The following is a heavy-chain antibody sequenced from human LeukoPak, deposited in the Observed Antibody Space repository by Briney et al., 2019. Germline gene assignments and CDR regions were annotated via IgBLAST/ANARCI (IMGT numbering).Heavy chain of an antibody. CDR1: GGSINNYY. D-gene: IGHD2-15*01. CDR2: IYTRGST. V-gene: IGHV4-4*07. Sequence: SETLSLTCTVSGGSINNYYWSWIRQPAGKGLEWIGRIYTRGSTNYNPSLNSRVTMSVDTSKNQFSLKLSSVTAADTAVYYCARGRYCSADICSGGDAFDIWGQGTMVSVSS. CDR3: ARGRYCSADICSGGDAFDI. J-gene: IGHJ3*02.